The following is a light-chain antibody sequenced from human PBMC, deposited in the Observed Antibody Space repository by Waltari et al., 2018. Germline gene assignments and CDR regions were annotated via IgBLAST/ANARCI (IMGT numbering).Light chain of an antibody. J-gene: IGKJ5*01. CDR3: QQRNGYPIT. Sequence: DIQLTQSPSFLSASVADRVTITCRSSQGISNHLAWYQQKGAKAPKLLIHTASTLEGGVPSRFSGSGSGTEFALTISSLQPEDFATYYCQQRNGYPITFGQGTRLEIK. V-gene: IGKV1-9*01. CDR1: QGISNH. CDR2: TAS.